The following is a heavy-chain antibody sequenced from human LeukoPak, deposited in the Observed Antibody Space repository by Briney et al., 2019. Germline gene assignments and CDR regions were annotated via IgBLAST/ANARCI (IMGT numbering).Heavy chain of an antibody. D-gene: IGHD3-9*01. J-gene: IGHJ6*02. CDR1: GFTVSSNY. Sequence: PGGSLRLSCAASGFTVSSNYMSWVRQAPGKGLEWVSVIYSGGSTYYADSVKGRFTISRDNSKNTLYLQMNSLRAEDTAVYYCARDWLWLSYGMDVWGQGTTVTVSS. CDR2: IYSGGST. V-gene: IGHV3-66*01. CDR3: ARDWLWLSYGMDV.